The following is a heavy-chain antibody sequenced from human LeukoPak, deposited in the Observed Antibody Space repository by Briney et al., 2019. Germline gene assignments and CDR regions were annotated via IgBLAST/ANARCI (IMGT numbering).Heavy chain of an antibody. Sequence: SETLSLTCTVSGGSISTPNYYWGWIRQPPGKGLEWIGNIFYRGSTYYSPSLKSRVTISLDASNKQFSLRLSSVTAADTAVYYCARGSHPVTGTLGGYFDPWGQGTLVTVSS. CDR3: ARGSHPVTGTLGGYFDP. CDR1: GGSISTPNYY. V-gene: IGHV4-39*02. CDR2: IFYRGST. J-gene: IGHJ4*02. D-gene: IGHD6-19*01.